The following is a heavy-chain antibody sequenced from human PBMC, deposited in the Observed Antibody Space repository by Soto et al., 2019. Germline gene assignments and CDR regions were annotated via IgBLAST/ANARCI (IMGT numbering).Heavy chain of an antibody. CDR2: INPSGGST. CDR1: GYTFTSYY. D-gene: IGHD6-6*01. CDR3: ARAARQLVARD. V-gene: IGHV1-46*01. Sequence: QVQLVQSGAEVKKPGASVKVSCKASGYTFTSYYMHWVRQAPGQGLEWMGIINPSGGSTSYAQKFQGRVTMTRDQSTSTVYMELSSLRSEDTAVYYCARAARQLVARDWGQGTLVTVSS. J-gene: IGHJ4*02.